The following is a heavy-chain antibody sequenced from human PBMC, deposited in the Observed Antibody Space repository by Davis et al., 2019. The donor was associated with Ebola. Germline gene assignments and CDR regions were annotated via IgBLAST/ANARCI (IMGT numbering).Heavy chain of an antibody. V-gene: IGHV1-2*02. J-gene: IGHJ6*02. Sequence: ASVKVSCKASGYTFTGYYMHWVRQAPGQGLEWMGWINPNSGGTNYAQKFQGRVTMTRDTSISTAYMELSRLRSDDTAVYYCARGGATTVVNLHYFYYGMDVWGQGTTVTVSS. CDR2: INPNSGGT. CDR1: GYTFTGYY. CDR3: ARGGATTVVNLHYFYYGMDV. D-gene: IGHD4-23*01.